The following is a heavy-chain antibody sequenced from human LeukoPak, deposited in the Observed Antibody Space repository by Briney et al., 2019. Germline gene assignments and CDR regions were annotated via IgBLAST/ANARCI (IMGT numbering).Heavy chain of an antibody. CDR1: GFPFSIYE. V-gene: IGHV3-48*03. J-gene: IGHJ4*02. Sequence: GGSLRLSCAASGFPFSIYELNWLRQAPGKGLEGVSNIGSSGTTRYYADSVKGRFSISRDNAKNSLYLQMNSLRVEDTGVYYCALLAVASDFDYWGQGALVTVSS. D-gene: IGHD6-19*01. CDR3: ALLAVASDFDY. CDR2: IGSSGTTR.